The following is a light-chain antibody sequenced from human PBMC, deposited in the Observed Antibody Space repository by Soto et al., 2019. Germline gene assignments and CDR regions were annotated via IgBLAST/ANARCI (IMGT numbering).Light chain of an antibody. V-gene: IGLV1-40*01. CDR1: SSNIGAGYD. Sequence: QAVVTQPPSVSGAPGQRVTISCTGSSSNIGAGYDVHWYQQLPGTAPKLLVYGNSNRPSGVPDRFSGSKSGTSASLAITGLQAEDEGDYYCHSYDSSLSGSVFGGGTKLTVL. J-gene: IGLJ2*01. CDR3: HSYDSSLSGSV. CDR2: GNS.